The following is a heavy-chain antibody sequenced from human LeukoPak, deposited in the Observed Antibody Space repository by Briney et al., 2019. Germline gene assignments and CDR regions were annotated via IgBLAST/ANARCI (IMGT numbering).Heavy chain of an antibody. D-gene: IGHD1-26*01. CDR2: IVVGSGNT. J-gene: IGHJ3*02. CDR1: GFTFTSSA. V-gene: IGHV1-58*02. Sequence: ASVKVSCKASGFTFTSSAMQWVRQARGQRREWIGWIVVGSGNTNYAQKFQERVTITRDMSTSTAYMELSSLRSEDTAVYYCAADRHSGSYFAFDIWGQGTMVTVSS. CDR3: AADRHSGSYFAFDI.